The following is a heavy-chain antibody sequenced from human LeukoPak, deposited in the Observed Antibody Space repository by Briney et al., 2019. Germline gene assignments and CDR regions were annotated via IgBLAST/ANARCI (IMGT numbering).Heavy chain of an antibody. CDR1: GFTVSSNY. Sequence: GGSLRLSCAASGFTVSSNYMSWVRQAPEKGLEWVSIISDDGETSYADSGKGRFTISRDNSKNTLYLQMNRLRAEDTAVYYCAKSDCSSSSCYTIDYWGQGTLVTVSS. V-gene: IGHV3-53*01. D-gene: IGHD2-2*02. CDR2: ISDDGET. J-gene: IGHJ4*02. CDR3: AKSDCSSSSCYTIDY.